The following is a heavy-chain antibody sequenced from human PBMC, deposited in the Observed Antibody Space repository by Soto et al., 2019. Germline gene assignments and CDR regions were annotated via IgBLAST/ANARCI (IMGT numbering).Heavy chain of an antibody. V-gene: IGHV4-59*01. CDR2: IYYSGST. CDR1: VGSISSYY. J-gene: IGHJ3*02. D-gene: IGHD3-10*01. CDR3: ARDSGQVTGAEDAFDI. Sequence: SETLSLTCTVSVGSISSYYWSWIRQPPGKGLEWIGYIYYSGSTNYNPSLKSRVTISVDTSKNQFSLKLSSVTAADTAVYYCARDSGQVTGAEDAFDIWGQGTMVT.